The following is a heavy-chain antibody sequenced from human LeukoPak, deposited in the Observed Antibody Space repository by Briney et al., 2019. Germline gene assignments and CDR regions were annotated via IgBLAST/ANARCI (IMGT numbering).Heavy chain of an antibody. CDR3: ARDTGGDWNPRTFFDY. Sequence: GGSLRLSCVASGLTISSNYMNWVRQSPGKGLEWVSVIYSGGNTYYADSVKGRFTISRDNSKNTLYLQINSLRAEDTAVYYCARDTGGDWNPRTFFDYWGQGTLVTVSS. CDR2: IYSGGNT. CDR1: GLTISSNY. V-gene: IGHV3-53*01. D-gene: IGHD1-1*01. J-gene: IGHJ4*02.